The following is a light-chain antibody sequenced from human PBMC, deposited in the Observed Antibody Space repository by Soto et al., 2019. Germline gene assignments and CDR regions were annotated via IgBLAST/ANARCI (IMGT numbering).Light chain of an antibody. V-gene: IGKV3-20*01. J-gene: IGKJ2*01. CDR3: HQYGSSPTYP. Sequence: EIVLTQSPGTLSLSPGERATLSCRASQSVSSSYLAWYQQKPGQAPRLLIYGASSRATGIPDRFSGSGSGTDVTLTISRLEPEDFAVYYWHQYGSSPTYPCGQGTKLEIK. CDR2: GAS. CDR1: QSVSSSY.